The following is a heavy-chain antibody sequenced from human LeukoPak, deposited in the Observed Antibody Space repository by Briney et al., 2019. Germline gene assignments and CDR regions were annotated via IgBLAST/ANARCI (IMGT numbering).Heavy chain of an antibody. CDR3: ARDQDWYFDL. CDR2: IYTSGST. J-gene: IGHJ2*01. CDR1: GGSTSSGSYC. Sequence: SETLSLTCTVSGGSTSSGSYCWSWIRHPAGKGLEWIGRIYTSGSTNYNPSLKSRVTISVDTSKNQFSLKLSSVTAADTAVYYCARDQDWYFDLWGRGTLVTVSS. V-gene: IGHV4-61*02.